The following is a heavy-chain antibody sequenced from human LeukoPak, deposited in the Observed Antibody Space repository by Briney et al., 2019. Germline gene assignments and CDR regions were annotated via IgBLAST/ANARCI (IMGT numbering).Heavy chain of an antibody. CDR2: IHYTGST. Sequence: PSETLSLTCTVSGGSISSYYWSWIRQSPGKGLECIGYIHYTGSTNYNPSLKSRVTISVDTSKNQFSLKLSSVTAADTAVYCCARKWLVYKTRFDPWGQGTLVTVSS. V-gene: IGHV4-59*12. CDR1: GGSISSYY. CDR3: ARKWLVYKTRFDP. D-gene: IGHD6-19*01. J-gene: IGHJ5*02.